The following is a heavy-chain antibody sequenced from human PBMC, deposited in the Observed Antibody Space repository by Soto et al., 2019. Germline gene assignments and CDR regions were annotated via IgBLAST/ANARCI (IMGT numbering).Heavy chain of an antibody. Sequence: PALSLRLGSAACVDTVYSSVMDWARQAPGKGLEWVAVISYDGSNKYYADSVKGRFTISRDNSKNTLYLQMNSLRAEDTAVYYCAKDPGQGGMEVRGHGTTVIVSS. CDR3: AKDPGQGGMEV. CDR2: ISYDGSNK. V-gene: IGHV3-30*18. D-gene: IGHD2-8*02. J-gene: IGHJ6*02. CDR1: VDTVYSSV.